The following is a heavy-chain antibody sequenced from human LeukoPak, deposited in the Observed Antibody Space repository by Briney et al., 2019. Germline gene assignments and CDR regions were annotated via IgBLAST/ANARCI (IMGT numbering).Heavy chain of an antibody. CDR3: ARGGNDAFDI. V-gene: IGHV3-13*01. CDR1: GFTFSNYD. CDR2: IGSAADT. J-gene: IGHJ3*02. Sequence: PGGSLRLSCAASGFTFSNYDMHWVRQATGKGLEWVSAIGSAADTEYPDSVKGRFTISREKVKNSLYLQMNSLRAGDTAVYYCARGGNDAFDIWGRGTMVTVSS. D-gene: IGHD3-16*01.